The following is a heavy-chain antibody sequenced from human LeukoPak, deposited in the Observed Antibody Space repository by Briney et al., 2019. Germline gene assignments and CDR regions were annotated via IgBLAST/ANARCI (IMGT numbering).Heavy chain of an antibody. CDR3: ARELISTTWRGNRSYFDL. CDR1: GFTFSSYG. Sequence: QPGRSLRLSCAASGFTFSSYGMHWVRQAPGKGLEWVAVIWYDGSNKYYADSVKGRFTISRDNSKNTLYLQMNSLRAEDTAVYYCARELISTTWRGNRSYFDLWGRGTLVTVYS. V-gene: IGHV3-33*01. CDR2: IWYDGSNK. D-gene: IGHD1-1*01. J-gene: IGHJ2*01.